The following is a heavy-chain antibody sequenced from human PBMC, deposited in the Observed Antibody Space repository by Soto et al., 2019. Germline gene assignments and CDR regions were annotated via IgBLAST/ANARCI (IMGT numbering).Heavy chain of an antibody. D-gene: IGHD6-13*01. CDR3: TGYSSSSYGGDY. V-gene: IGHV3-7*03. CDR1: GFTLSSYW. CDR2: IKQDGREK. J-gene: IGHJ4*02. Sequence: PGGSLRLSCAASGFTLSSYWMSWVRPAPGKGLEWVANIKQDGREKYYVDSVTGRFTISTHNAKNSLCLQMNSLRAADTAVYYCTGYSSSSYGGDYWGQGTLVTGSS.